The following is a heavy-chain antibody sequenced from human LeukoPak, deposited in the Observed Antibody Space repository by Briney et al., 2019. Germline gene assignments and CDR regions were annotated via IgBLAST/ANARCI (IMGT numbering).Heavy chain of an antibody. CDR2: INHSGST. D-gene: IGHD6-19*01. CDR3: ARLERKLWLVRYYFDY. CDR1: GGSFSGYY. Sequence: SETLSLTCAVYGGSFSGYYWSWIRQPPGKGLEWIGEINHSGSTNYNPSLKSRVTISVDTSKNQFSLKLSSVTAADTAVYYCARLERKLWLVRYYFDYWGQGTLVTVSS. V-gene: IGHV4-34*01. J-gene: IGHJ4*02.